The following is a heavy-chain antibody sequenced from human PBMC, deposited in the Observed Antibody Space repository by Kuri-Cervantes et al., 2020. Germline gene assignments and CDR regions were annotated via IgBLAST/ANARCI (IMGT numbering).Heavy chain of an antibody. CDR2: LNWNGGNT. CDR3: ARSPYSSSSLSLDY. J-gene: IGHJ4*02. Sequence: GGSLRLSCAASGFTFDDYGMSWVRQAPGKGLEWVSGLNWNGGNTGYADSVKGRFTISRDNAKNSLYLQMNSLRAEDTAVYYCARSPYSSSSLSLDYWGQGTLVTVSS. V-gene: IGHV3-20*04. D-gene: IGHD6-6*01. CDR1: GFTFDDYG.